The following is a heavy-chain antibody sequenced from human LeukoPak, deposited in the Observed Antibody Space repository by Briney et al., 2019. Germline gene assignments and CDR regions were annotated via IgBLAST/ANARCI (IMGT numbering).Heavy chain of an antibody. Sequence: SETLSLTCTVSGGSVSSSGYSWNWIRQPPGKGLEWIGYIYYTGSTNYNPSLKSRVTISVDTSKNQFSLKLSSVTAADTAVYYCARDDGYYGSGRSNWYFDLWGRGTLVTVSS. CDR2: IYYTGST. J-gene: IGHJ2*01. CDR3: ARDDGYYGSGRSNWYFDL. V-gene: IGHV4-61*08. CDR1: GGSVSSSGYS. D-gene: IGHD3-10*01.